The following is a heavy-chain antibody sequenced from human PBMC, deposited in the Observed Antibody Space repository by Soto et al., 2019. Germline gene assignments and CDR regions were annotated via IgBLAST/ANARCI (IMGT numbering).Heavy chain of an antibody. D-gene: IGHD3-3*01. CDR2: ISYDGSNK. CDR3: ARVRWSPYGMDV. V-gene: IGHV3-30-3*01. J-gene: IGHJ6*02. CDR1: GFTFSSYA. Sequence: QAQLVESGGGVVQPGRSLRLSCAASGFTFSSYAMHWVRQAPGKGLEWVAVISYDGSNKYYADSVKGRFTISRDNSKNTLYLQMNSLRAEDTAVYYCARVRWSPYGMDVWGQGTTVTVSS.